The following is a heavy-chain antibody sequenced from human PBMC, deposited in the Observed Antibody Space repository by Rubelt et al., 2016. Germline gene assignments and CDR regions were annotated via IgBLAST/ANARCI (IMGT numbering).Heavy chain of an antibody. D-gene: IGHD3-22*01. CDR2: IYYSGST. Sequence: QLQLQESGPGLVKPSETLSLTCTVSGGSISSSSYYWGWIRQPPGKGLEWIGSIYYSGSTYYNPSLRGRVIISGDTAKNQFSLKLSSVTAADTAVYYCARHYYDSSGYYQFLQDWGQGTLVTVSS. CDR1: GGSISSSSYY. J-gene: IGHJ4*02. CDR3: ARHYYDSSGYYQFLQD. V-gene: IGHV4-39*01.